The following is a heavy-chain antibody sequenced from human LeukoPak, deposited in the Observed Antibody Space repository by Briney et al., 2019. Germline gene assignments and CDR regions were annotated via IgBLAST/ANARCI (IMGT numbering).Heavy chain of an antibody. V-gene: IGHV3-20*04. D-gene: IGHD4-17*01. CDR3: ARDAVPSGRSWFDP. CDR1: GFTFEDYG. CDR2: FNWNGGGR. J-gene: IGHJ5*02. Sequence: PGGSLRLSCTVSGFTFEDYGMNWVRQVPGKEPEWVSGFNWNGGGRRYADSVKGRFIISRDNAKGVLYLQLNDLRVEDTALYYCARDAVPSGRSWFDPWGQGTLVTVSS.